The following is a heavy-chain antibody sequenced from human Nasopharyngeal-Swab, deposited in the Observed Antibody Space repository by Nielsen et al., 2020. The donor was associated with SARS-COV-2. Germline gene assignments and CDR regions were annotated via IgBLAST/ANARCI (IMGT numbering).Heavy chain of an antibody. J-gene: IGHJ6*02. CDR2: LKQDGSEK. Sequence: GESLKISCTASGFTFSKYWMTWVRQAPGKGLEWVAYLKQDGSEKNYVDSVKGRFTISRDNAKNSLYLQMNSLRAEDTAVYYCARGHYGLDVWGQGTTVTVSS. CDR1: GFTFSKYW. CDR3: ARGHYGLDV. V-gene: IGHV3-7*04.